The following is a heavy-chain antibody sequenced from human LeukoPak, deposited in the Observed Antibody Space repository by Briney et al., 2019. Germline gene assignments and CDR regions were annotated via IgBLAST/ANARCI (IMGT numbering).Heavy chain of an antibody. CDR3: ARVSGSYRGAIDY. V-gene: IGHV1-18*01. CDR1: GYTFTSYG. CDR2: ISTYNNNT. Sequence: GASVTVSCKASGYTFTSYGISWVRQAPGQGLEWLGWISTYNNNTHYAQKFQVRVTMTTDTSTSTAYMELRSLRSDDTAVYHCARVSGSYRGAIDYWGQGTLVTVSS. J-gene: IGHJ4*02. D-gene: IGHD1-26*01.